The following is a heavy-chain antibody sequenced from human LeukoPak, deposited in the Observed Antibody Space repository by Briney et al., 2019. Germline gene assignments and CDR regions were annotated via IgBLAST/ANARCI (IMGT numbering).Heavy chain of an antibody. D-gene: IGHD3-22*01. CDR2: VDPEDGET. V-gene: IGHV1-69-2*01. CDR1: GYAFTDYY. CDR3: ATDPTLPYYDSSIGVDY. Sequence: ATVTISCKASGYAFTDYYMHWVQQAPGKGLEWMGRVDPEDGETIYAEKFQGRVTITADTSTDTAYMELSSLRSEDTAVYYCATDPTLPYYDSSIGVDYWGQGTLVTVSS. J-gene: IGHJ4*02.